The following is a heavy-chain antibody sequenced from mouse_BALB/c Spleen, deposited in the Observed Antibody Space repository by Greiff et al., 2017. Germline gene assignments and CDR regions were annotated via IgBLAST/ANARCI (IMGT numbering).Heavy chain of an antibody. V-gene: IGHV1S41*01. CDR1: GYTFTSYW. D-gene: IGHD2-4*01. J-gene: IGHJ2*01. CDR3: ARRYDYAGGVYFEY. Sequence: DLVKPGASVKLSCKASGYTFTSYWINWIKQRPGQGLEWIGRIAPGSGSTYYNEMFKGKATLTVDTSSSTAYIQLSSLSSEDSAVYFCARRYDYAGGVYFEYWGEGTTLTVSS. CDR2: IAPGSGST.